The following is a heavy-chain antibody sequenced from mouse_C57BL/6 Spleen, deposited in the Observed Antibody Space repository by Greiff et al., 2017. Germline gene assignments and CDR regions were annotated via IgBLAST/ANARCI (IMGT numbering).Heavy chain of an antibody. V-gene: IGHV3-6*01. CDR3: ARERIYYGSSYDY. Sequence: EVKLMESGPGLVKPSQSLSLTCSVTGYSITSGYYWNWIRQFPGNKLEWMGYISYDGSNNYNPSLKNRISITRDTSKNQFFLKLNSVTTEDTATYYCARERIYYGSSYDYWGQGTTLTVSS. D-gene: IGHD1-1*01. J-gene: IGHJ2*01. CDR2: ISYDGSN. CDR1: GYSITSGYY.